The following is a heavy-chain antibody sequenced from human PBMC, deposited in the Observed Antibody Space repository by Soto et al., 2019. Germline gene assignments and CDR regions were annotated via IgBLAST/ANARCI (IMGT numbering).Heavy chain of an antibody. J-gene: IGHJ4*02. CDR3: ARGRYGDY. CDR2: ISAHNGNT. V-gene: IGHV1-18*01. D-gene: IGHD1-1*01. Sequence: QVHLVQSGAEVKKPGASVKVSCKGSGYAFTTYGITWVRQAPGQGLEWMGWISAHNGNTNYAQKLQGRVTVTRDTSTSTAYMELRSLRSDDSAVYYCARGRYGDYWGQGALVTVSS. CDR1: GYAFTTYG.